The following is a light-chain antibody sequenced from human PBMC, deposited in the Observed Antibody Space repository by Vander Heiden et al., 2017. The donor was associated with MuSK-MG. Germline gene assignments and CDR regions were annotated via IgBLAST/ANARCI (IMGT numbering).Light chain of an antibody. CDR2: EAS. J-gene: IGKJ4*01. CDR1: QSASSY. CDR3: QQRSNWRT. Sequence: EILLTQSPSTLSLSPVARATLSCIASQSASSYLAWYQQKPGQATRLIIYEASNRATGIPARFSGSGSGTDFTLTISSLEPEDFAVYYCQQRSNWRTFGGGTKVEIK. V-gene: IGKV3-11*01.